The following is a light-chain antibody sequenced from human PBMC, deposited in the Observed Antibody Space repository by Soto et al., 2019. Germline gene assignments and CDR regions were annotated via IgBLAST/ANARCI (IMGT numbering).Light chain of an antibody. CDR3: HQYGDAPQT. V-gene: IGKV3-20*01. J-gene: IGKJ2*01. CDR1: QSVSGNY. CDR2: LPS. Sequence: NVLAQSPGTLSLSPGERATLSCRASQSVSGNYFAWYQQKPGQAPRLLIYLPSTRANGIPDRFSGSASGTDFTLSISRLEPEDSAVYYCHQYGDAPQTFGQGTKLEI.